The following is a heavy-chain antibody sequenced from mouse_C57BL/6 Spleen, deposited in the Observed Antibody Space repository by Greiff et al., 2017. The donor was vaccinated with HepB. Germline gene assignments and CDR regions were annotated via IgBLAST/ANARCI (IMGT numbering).Heavy chain of an antibody. J-gene: IGHJ4*01. CDR2: ISYDGSN. CDR1: GYSITSGYY. V-gene: IGHV3-6*01. Sequence: DVQLQESGPGLVKPSQSLSLTCSVTGYSITSGYYWNWIRQFPGNKLEWMGYISYDGSNNYNPSLKNRISITRDTSKNQFFLKLNSVTTEDTATYYCAIAMDYWGQGTSVTVSS. CDR3: AIAMDY.